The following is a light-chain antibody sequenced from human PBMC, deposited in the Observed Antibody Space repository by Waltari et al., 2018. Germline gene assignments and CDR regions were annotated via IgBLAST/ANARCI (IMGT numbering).Light chain of an antibody. CDR1: SSDIGYYNA. V-gene: IGLV2-11*01. J-gene: IGLJ2*01. CDR3: SSYAGSNTLL. CDR2: EVS. Sequence: QAAPTQPPSVSGSPGQSVTISCTGTSSDIGYYNAVSWYQQHPGKAPKLMIYEVSKLPSGVSVRFSGSKSGNTASLTISGLQAEDEADYYCSSYAGSNTLLFGGGTRLTVL.